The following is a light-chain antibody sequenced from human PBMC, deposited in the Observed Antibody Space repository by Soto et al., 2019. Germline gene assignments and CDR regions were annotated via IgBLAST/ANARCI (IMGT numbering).Light chain of an antibody. CDR1: SGHSSYA. Sequence: QPVLTQSPSASASLGASVKLTCTLSSGHSSYAIAWHQQQPDKGPRYLMKLNSDGSHSKGDGISDRFSGSSSGAERYLTISSLRSEDEADYYCQTWGTGIQVFGGGTQLTVL. V-gene: IGLV4-69*01. CDR3: QTWGTGIQV. J-gene: IGLJ2*01. CDR2: LNSDGSH.